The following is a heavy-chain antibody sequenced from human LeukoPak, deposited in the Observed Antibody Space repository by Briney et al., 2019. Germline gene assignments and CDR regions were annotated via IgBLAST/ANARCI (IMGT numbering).Heavy chain of an antibody. CDR1: GFSFSSAY. V-gene: IGHV3-15*01. Sequence: PGGSLRLSCAASGFSFSSAYVIWVRQAPGKGLEWLGRIKSKSAGGTVGYASPVKGRFVISRDDSRTTVSLQMNSLKTEDTAVYYCSTDAGYDSRWYNYWGQGTLVTVSS. D-gene: IGHD6-13*01. J-gene: IGHJ4*02. CDR2: IKSKSAGGTV. CDR3: STDAGYDSRWYNY.